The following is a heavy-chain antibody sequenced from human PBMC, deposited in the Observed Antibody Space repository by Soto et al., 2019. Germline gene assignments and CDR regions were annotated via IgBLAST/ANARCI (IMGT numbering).Heavy chain of an antibody. CDR1: GYSSANFW. CDR3: AIGTHGNGYYHD. Sequence: PGESLKISCQASGYSSANFWLGWVRQMPGKGLEWMGFVHLGGFETRYNPSFQDQVTVSAARSINTAYLQWSSLRASDTAMYDCAIGTHGNGYYHDLGQGTLVTVSS. J-gene: IGHJ4*02. D-gene: IGHD3-3*01. V-gene: IGHV5-51*01. CDR2: VHLGGFET.